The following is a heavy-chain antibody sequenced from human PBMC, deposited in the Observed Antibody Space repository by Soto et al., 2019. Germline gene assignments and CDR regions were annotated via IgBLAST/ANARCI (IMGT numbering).Heavy chain of an antibody. CDR3: AKGHDSSGDYFVRGAHFDH. D-gene: IGHD3-22*01. V-gene: IGHV3-23*01. CDR2: LSGSGATT. CDR1: GFTFSSYA. J-gene: IGHJ4*02. Sequence: EVQLLESGGGLIQPGGSLRLSCEASGFTFSSYAMSWVRQAPGTGLEWVSTLSGSGATTYYADSVKGRFTISRDNSKNTMYLPVNSLRADDTAVYYCAKGHDSSGDYFVRGAHFDHWGQGTLVTVSS.